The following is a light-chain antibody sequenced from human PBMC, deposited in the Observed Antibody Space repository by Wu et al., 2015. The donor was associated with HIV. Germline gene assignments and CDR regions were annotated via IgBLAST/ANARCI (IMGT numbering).Light chain of an antibody. CDR1: QSVSSSY. CDR2: DAS. CDR3: QQYNNWPGYN. Sequence: EIVLTQSPGTLSLSPGERATLSCRASQSVSSSYLAWYQQKPGQAPRLLIYDASTRATGIPARFSGSGSGTEFTLTISSLQSEDFAVYYCQQYNNWPGYNFGQGTKLEIK. J-gene: IGKJ2*01. V-gene: IGKV3-15*01.